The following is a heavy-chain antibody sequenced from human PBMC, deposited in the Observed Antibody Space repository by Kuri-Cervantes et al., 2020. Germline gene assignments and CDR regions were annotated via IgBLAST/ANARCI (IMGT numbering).Heavy chain of an antibody. CDR1: GGSISSYY. V-gene: IGHV4-59*01. CDR2: IYYSGST. D-gene: IGHD3-22*01. Sequence: GSLRLSCNVSGGSISSYYWSWIRQSPGKGLEWIGYIYYSGSTNYNPSLQSRVTISIDTSKNQFSLKLSSVTAADTAVYYCARFMYFYDSPDYWGQGTLVTVSS. J-gene: IGHJ4*02. CDR3: ARFMYFYDSPDY.